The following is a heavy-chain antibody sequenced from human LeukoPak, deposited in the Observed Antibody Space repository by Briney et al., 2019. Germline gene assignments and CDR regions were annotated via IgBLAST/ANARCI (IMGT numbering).Heavy chain of an antibody. CDR3: ARDLADYFDY. V-gene: IGHV1-69*01. CDR1: GGTFSSYA. J-gene: IGHJ4*02. CDR2: IIPIFGTA. Sequence: SVKVSCKASGGTFSSYAISWMRQAPGQGLEWMGGIIPIFGTANYAQKFQGRVTITADEFTSTAYMELSSLRSEDTAVYYCARDLADYFDYWGQGTLVTVSS.